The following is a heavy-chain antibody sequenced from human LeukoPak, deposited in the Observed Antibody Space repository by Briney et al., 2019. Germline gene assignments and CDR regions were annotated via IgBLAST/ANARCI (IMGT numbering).Heavy chain of an antibody. CDR1: GFTFSSYS. CDR2: ISSSSSYI. J-gene: IGHJ4*02. CDR3: ARGVYDILAGYLTYFDY. D-gene: IGHD3-9*01. Sequence: PGGSLRLSCAASGFTFSSYSMNWVRQAPGKGLEWVSSISSSSSYIYYADSVKGRFTISRDNAKNSLYLQMNSLRAEDTAVYYCARGVYDILAGYLTYFDYWGQGTLATVSS. V-gene: IGHV3-21*01.